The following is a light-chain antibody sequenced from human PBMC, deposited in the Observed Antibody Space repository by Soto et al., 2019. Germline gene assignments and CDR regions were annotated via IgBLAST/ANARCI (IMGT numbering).Light chain of an antibody. CDR1: HSVSRK. CDR2: XAS. CDR3: QQRSNRPA. V-gene: IGKV3-11*01. Sequence: IVLTQSPGTMLVSHGDRAPLSXGASHSVSRKLIWYHQKPGKATRXXIFXASTRATGIPAIFSGSGYGTDFTITISCLEPEYVEVYYCQQRSNRPAFGGGTKVDIK. J-gene: IGKJ4*02.